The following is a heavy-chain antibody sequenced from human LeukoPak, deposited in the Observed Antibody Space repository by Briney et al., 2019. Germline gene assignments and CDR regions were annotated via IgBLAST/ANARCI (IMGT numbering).Heavy chain of an antibody. J-gene: IGHJ3*02. D-gene: IGHD3-16*02. CDR2: MNPNSGNT. Sequence: ASVKVSCKASGSTFTSYGISWVRQAAGHGLEWMGWMNPNSGNTGYAQKFQGRVTMTRNTSISTAYMELSSLRSEDTAVYYCARVGGRLYEWRAFDIWGQGTMVTVSS. CDR3: ARVGGRLYEWRAFDI. V-gene: IGHV1-8*02. CDR1: GSTFTSYG.